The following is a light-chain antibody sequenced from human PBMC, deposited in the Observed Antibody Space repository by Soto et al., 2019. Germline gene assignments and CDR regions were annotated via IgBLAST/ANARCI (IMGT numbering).Light chain of an antibody. CDR2: DAS. CDR3: QQYGSSPFT. J-gene: IGKJ5*01. V-gene: IGKV3-20*01. CDR1: QSGSSRY. Sequence: IGLKHSPVTVSLSTKERGTLSCSASQSGSSRYLAWYQQKPGQAPRLRLFDASRRAAGIPDRFSGSGSGTDFTLTLNRLEPEDFAVYYCQQYGSSPFTFGQGTRLEI.